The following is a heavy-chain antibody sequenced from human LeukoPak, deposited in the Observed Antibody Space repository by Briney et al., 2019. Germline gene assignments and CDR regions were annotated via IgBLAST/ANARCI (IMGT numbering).Heavy chain of an antibody. Sequence: GGSLRLSCAASGFTFSSYAMSWVRQAPGKGLEWVSAISGSGGSTYYADSVKGRFTISRDNAKNSLYLQMNSLRAEDTAVYYCARDARGIGSYGVDYWGQGTLVTVSS. CDR2: ISGSGGST. V-gene: IGHV3-23*01. D-gene: IGHD1-26*01. CDR1: GFTFSSYA. CDR3: ARDARGIGSYGVDY. J-gene: IGHJ4*02.